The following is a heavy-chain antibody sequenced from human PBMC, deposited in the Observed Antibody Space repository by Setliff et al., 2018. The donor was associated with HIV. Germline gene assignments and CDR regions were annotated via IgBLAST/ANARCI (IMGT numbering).Heavy chain of an antibody. CDR1: GFTFTAYY. CDR3: AQGAIRDSGSHITTR. V-gene: IGHV1-2*02. D-gene: IGHD3-10*01. CDR2: INPNSGGT. J-gene: IGHJ4*02. Sequence: ASVKVSCKPSGFTFTAYYMHWVRQAPGQGLEWMGWINPNSGGTKFARKFQGSVTMTRDTSISTAYIELSRLRSDDTAVYYCAQGAIRDSGSHITTRWGQGTLVTVSS.